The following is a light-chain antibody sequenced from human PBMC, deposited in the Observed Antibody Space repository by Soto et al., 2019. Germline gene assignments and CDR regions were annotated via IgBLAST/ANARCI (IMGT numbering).Light chain of an antibody. CDR3: SSYTSSSTVV. CDR1: SSDVGGYNY. CDR2: EVS. V-gene: IGLV2-14*01. Sequence: QSVLTQPASVSGSPGQSITISCTGTSSDVGGYNYVSWYQQHPGKAPKLMIYEVSNRPSGVSNRFSGSKSGNTASLTISGFQADDVADYYCSSYTSSSTVVFGVVTKLTVL. J-gene: IGLJ2*01.